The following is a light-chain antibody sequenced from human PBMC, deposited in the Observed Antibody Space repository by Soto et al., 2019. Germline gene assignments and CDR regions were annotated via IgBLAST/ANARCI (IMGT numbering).Light chain of an antibody. CDR3: SSYAGSNNLRV. CDR2: EVI. Sequence: QSALTRPPSASGSPGQSVTISCTGTSSDVGGYNYVSWYQQHPGKAPKLMIYEVIKRPSGVPDRFSGSKSGNTASLTVTGLQAEDEADYYCSSYAGSNNLRVFGGGTKLTVL. J-gene: IGLJ2*01. V-gene: IGLV2-8*01. CDR1: SSDVGGYNY.